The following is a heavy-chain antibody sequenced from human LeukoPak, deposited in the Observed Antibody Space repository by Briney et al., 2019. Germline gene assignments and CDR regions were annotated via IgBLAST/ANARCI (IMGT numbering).Heavy chain of an antibody. CDR3: AKMGTDQDPQWLALML. CDR1: GFTFSSYA. V-gene: IGHV3-23*01. Sequence: GGSLRLSCAASGFTFSSYAMSWVRPAPGKGLEWVSAISGSGGSTYYADSVKGRFTISRDNSKNTLYLQMNSLRAEDTAVYYCAKMGTDQDPQWLALMLWGQGTLVTVSS. CDR2: ISGSGGST. D-gene: IGHD6-19*01. J-gene: IGHJ4*02.